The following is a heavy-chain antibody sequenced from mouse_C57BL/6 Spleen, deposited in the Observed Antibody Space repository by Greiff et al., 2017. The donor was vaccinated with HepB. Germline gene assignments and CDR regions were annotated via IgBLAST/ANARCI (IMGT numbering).Heavy chain of an antibody. Sequence: QVHVKQSGAELARPGASVKLSCKASGYTFTSYGISWVKQSTGQGLEWIGEIYPRSGNTYYNETFKGKATLTADTSSSTAYMELRSLTSEDSAVYFCARISTTVVDPYYFDYWGQGTTLTVSS. CDR2: IYPRSGNT. V-gene: IGHV1-81*01. CDR1: GYTFTSYG. CDR3: ARISTTVVDPYYFDY. J-gene: IGHJ2*01. D-gene: IGHD1-1*01.